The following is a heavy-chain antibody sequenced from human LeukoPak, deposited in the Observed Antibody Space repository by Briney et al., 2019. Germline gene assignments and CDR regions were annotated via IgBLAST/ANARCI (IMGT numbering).Heavy chain of an antibody. J-gene: IGHJ3*02. Sequence: GGSLRLSCAASGFTFSSYSMNWVRQAPGKGLEWVSYINIISSEIYYGDSVKGRLTISTDNAKNSVYLQMNSLGDEDTAVYYCARDRAYAFDNWGQGTMVTVSS. V-gene: IGHV3-48*02. CDR2: INIISSEI. CDR3: ARDRAYAFDN. D-gene: IGHD3-10*01. CDR1: GFTFSSYS.